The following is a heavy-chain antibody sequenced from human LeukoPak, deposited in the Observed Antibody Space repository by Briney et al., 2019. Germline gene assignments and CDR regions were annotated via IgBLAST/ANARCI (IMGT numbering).Heavy chain of an antibody. Sequence: GGSLRLSCVASGFSVSSNYMAWVRQAPGKGLEWVSVLYIGGNTYYGDFVRGRFTISRDNSRNTLYLQMNSLRVDDTAVYYCARELAVGAITEYFQDWGQGTLVTVSS. CDR1: GFSVSSNY. CDR3: ARELAVGAITEYFQD. V-gene: IGHV3-53*01. CDR2: LYIGGNT. J-gene: IGHJ1*01. D-gene: IGHD1-26*01.